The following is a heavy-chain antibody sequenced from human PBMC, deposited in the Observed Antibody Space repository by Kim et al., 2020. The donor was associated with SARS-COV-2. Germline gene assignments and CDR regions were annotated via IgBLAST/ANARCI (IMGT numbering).Heavy chain of an antibody. CDR1: GYSFTSYW. CDR3: ARLGVATKSIAAAYDAFDI. D-gene: IGHD6-13*01. J-gene: IGHJ3*02. CDR2: IDPSDSYT. V-gene: IGHV5-10-1*01. Sequence: GESLKISCKGSGYSFTSYWISWVRQMPGKGLEWMGRIDPSDSYTNYSPSFQGHVTISADKSISTAYLQWSSLKASDTAMYYCARLGVATKSIAAAYDAFDIWGQGTMVTVSS.